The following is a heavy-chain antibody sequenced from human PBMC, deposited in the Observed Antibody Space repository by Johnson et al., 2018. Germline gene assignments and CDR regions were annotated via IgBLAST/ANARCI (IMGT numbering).Heavy chain of an antibody. D-gene: IGHD4-11*01. J-gene: IGHJ6*02. CDR1: GFTISSYG. CDR2: ISYDGSKK. V-gene: IGHV3-30*18. Sequence: QVQLVQSGGGVVQPGRSLRLSCAAPGFTISSYGMHWVRQAPGKGLEWVAVISYDGSKKYYADSVKGRFTISRDKSKNTLYRQMNSLTTEDTAVYYCANLPMTTLTTSLVDVWGQGTTVTVSS. CDR3: ANLPMTTLTTSLVDV.